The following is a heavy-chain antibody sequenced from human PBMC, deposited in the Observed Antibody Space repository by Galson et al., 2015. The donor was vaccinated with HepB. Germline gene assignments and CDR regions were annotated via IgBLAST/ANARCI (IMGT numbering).Heavy chain of an antibody. J-gene: IGHJ5*01. CDR2: IYYTGKT. V-gene: IGHV4-39*07. CDR1: GASVESTDYY. Sequence: SETLSLTCSISGASVESTDYYWAWIRQPPGKGLEWIGIIYYTGKTYYNPSLKSRVTISADTSNNQISLKLISVTAADTAIYYCARGPFCGSATCYIIEGSNWLDSWGQGTLVAVSS. CDR3: ARGPFCGSATCYIIEGSNWLDS. D-gene: IGHD2-2*01.